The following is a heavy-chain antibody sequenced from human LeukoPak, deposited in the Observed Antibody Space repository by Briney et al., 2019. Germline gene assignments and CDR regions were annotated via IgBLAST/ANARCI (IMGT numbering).Heavy chain of an antibody. CDR1: GFTFSSYE. J-gene: IGHJ4*02. Sequence: GGSLRLSCAASGFTFSSYEMNWVRQAPGKGLEWVSYISSSGSTIYYADSVKGRFTISRDNSKNTLYLEMNSLRAEDTAVYYCAKARYYGSGSYYYFDCWGQGTLVTVSS. D-gene: IGHD3-10*01. CDR3: AKARYYGSGSYYYFDC. V-gene: IGHV3-48*03. CDR2: ISSSGSTI.